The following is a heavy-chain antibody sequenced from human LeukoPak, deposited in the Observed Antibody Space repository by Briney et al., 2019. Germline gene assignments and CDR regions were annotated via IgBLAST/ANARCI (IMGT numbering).Heavy chain of an antibody. J-gene: IGHJ4*02. D-gene: IGHD5-12*01. V-gene: IGHV3-30-3*01. CDR2: ISYDGSNK. CDR1: GFTFSSYA. CDR3: ARGFGAYSGYDLGPGY. Sequence: GGSLRLSCAASGFTFSSYAMHWVRQAPGKGLEGVAVISYDGSNKYYADSVKGRFTISRDNSKNTLYLQMNSLRAEDTAVYYCARGFGAYSGYDLGPGYWGQGTLVTVSS.